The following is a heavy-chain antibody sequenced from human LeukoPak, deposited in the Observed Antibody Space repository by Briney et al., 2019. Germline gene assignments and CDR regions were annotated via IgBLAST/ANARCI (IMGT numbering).Heavy chain of an antibody. D-gene: IGHD3-10*01. J-gene: IGHJ5*02. CDR3: ARHRLTMVRAPFDP. Sequence: PSETLSLTCTVSGGSISSSSYYWSWIRQPPGKGLEWIGYIYYSGSTNYNPSLKSRATISVDTSKNQFSLKLSSVTAADTAVYYCARHRLTMVRAPFDPWGQGTLVTVSS. CDR1: GGSISSSSYY. V-gene: IGHV4-39*01. CDR2: IYYSGST.